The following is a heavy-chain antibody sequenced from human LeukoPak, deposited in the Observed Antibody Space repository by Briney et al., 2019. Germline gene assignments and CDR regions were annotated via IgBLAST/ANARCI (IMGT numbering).Heavy chain of an antibody. CDR3: ARVEALYNSGSVWAY. V-gene: IGHV3-7*01. Sequence: GGSLRLSCAASGFTFSSYWMTWVRQAPGKGLEWVANIIPDGSEKYYVDSVKGRFTISRDNARNSLYLQVNSLRAEDTAVYYCARVEALYNSGSVWAYWGQGTLVTVSS. CDR2: IIPDGSEK. J-gene: IGHJ4*02. D-gene: IGHD3-10*01. CDR1: GFTFSSYW.